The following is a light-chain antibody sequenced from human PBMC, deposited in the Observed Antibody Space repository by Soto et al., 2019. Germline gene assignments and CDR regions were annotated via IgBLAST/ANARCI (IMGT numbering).Light chain of an antibody. J-gene: IGKJ1*01. CDR2: KAS. CDR1: QSISSW. V-gene: IGKV1-5*03. Sequence: DLQMTQSPSTLSASVGDRVTITCRASQSISSWLAWYQQRPGKAPKLLIHKASTLESGVPSRFSGSESGTEFTLTISSLQPDDSATYYCQQYKTYPWTFGQGTKVEIK. CDR3: QQYKTYPWT.